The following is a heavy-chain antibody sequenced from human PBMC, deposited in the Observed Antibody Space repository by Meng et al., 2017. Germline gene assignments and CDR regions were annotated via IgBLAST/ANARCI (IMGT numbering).Heavy chain of an antibody. CDR2: ISSSSSYI. V-gene: IGHV3-21*04. CDR1: GFTFSSYS. D-gene: IGHD3-22*01. J-gene: IGHJ4*02. CDR3: ARDEGYYDSSGYFLY. Sequence: GESLKISCAASGFTFSSYSMNWVRQAPGKGLEWVSSISSSSSYIYYADSVKGRFTISRDNAKNSLYLQMNSLRAEDTALYYCARDEGYYDSSGYFLYWGQGTLVTVSS.